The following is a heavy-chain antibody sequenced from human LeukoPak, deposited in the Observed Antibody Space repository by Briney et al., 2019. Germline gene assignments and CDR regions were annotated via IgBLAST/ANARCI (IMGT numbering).Heavy chain of an antibody. D-gene: IGHD4-11*01. CDR3: ARDAQRGFDYSTSLKN. V-gene: IGHV3-33*01. CDR2: IWSDATNR. J-gene: IGHJ4*01. Sequence: GGSLRLSCAASGFIFSHHGMHWVRQAPGKGLEWVAVIWSDATNRFYAESVKGRFTISRDNSQNTVFLQMNSLRVKDTVIYYCARDAQRGFDYSTSLKNWGHGTLVTVSS. CDR1: GFIFSHHG.